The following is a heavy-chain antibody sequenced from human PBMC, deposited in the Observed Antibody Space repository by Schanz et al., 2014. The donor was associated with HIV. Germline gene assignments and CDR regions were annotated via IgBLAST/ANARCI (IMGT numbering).Heavy chain of an antibody. V-gene: IGHV3-30*18. Sequence: QVQLVESGGGVVQPGRSLRLSCAGSGFSFDTFGIHWVCQAPGKGLEWLAVISYDGRNKKFANSVKGRFTISRDNSKNTVYLQMKSLRPEDTAVYYCAKDRNHYDSRYRGKGNYYYYYGMDVWGQGTTVTVSS. CDR3: AKDRNHYDSRYRGKGNYYYYYGMDV. CDR1: GFSFDTFG. D-gene: IGHD3-22*01. J-gene: IGHJ6*02. CDR2: ISYDGRNK.